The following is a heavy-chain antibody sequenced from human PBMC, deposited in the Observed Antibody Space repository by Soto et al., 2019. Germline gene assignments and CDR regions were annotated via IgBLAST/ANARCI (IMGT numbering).Heavy chain of an antibody. CDR3: VRAAARGDS. Sequence: GGSLRLSCAASGFYFSGYWMHWVRQVPGKGLVWVSRMNTDGSDTLYADSGKGRFTISRDNTKNTLYLQMSSLRAEDTAIYYCVRAAARGDSWGQGTLVTVSS. V-gene: IGHV3-74*01. CDR1: GFYFSGYW. CDR2: MNTDGSDT. D-gene: IGHD6-13*01. J-gene: IGHJ4*02.